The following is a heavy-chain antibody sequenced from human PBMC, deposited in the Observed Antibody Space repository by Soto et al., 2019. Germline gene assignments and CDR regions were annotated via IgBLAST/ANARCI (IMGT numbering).Heavy chain of an antibody. CDR3: ARDPNELRYEWAWFDP. V-gene: IGHV1-18*01. J-gene: IGHJ5*02. CDR2: ISASNGDT. D-gene: IGHD3-9*01. Sequence: QVQLVQSGAEVKRPGASLKVSCKASGYTFDSYGISWLRQAPGQGLEWMGWISASNGDTKFAQKFQGRVSMTTDTSTYTAYMELRSQRYDDTAVYFCARDPNELRYEWAWFDPWGQGTLVTVSS. CDR1: GYTFDSYG.